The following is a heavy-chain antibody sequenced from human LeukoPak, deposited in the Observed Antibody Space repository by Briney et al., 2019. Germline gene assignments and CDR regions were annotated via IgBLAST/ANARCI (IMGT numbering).Heavy chain of an antibody. CDR3: ARLITPPYYFDY. CDR2: IYNSGST. CDR1: GDSISSYY. V-gene: IGHV4-59*12. Sequence: SETLSLTCTVSGDSISSYYWSWIRQPPGKGLEWIGYIYNSGSTNYNPSLTDYNPSLKSRVTISVDTSKNQFSLKLSSVTAADTAVYYCARLITPPYYFDYWGQGTVVTVSS. J-gene: IGHJ4*02. D-gene: IGHD1-14*01.